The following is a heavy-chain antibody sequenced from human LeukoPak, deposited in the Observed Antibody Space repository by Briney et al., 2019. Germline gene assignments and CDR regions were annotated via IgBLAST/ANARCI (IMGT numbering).Heavy chain of an antibody. CDR2: DYYSGDN. D-gene: IGHD2-15*01. CDR3: ARLSLHCSGGSCYRGAFDS. V-gene: IGHV4-61*01. CDR1: GGSISSGSYY. J-gene: IGHJ4*02. Sequence: KSSETLSLTCTVSGGSISSGSYYWLWLPQPPGKGLEWITYDYYSGDNNYNPYLKIRVAISIDTSENQFPLNLSSVTAADTAVYYCARLSLHCSGGSCYRGAFDSWGQGTLVTVSS.